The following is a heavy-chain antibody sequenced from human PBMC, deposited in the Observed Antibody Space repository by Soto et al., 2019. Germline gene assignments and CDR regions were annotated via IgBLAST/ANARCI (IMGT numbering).Heavy chain of an antibody. CDR1: GFTFNNYA. CDR2: VLQSGSGT. D-gene: IGHD6-19*01. J-gene: IGHJ5*02. V-gene: IGHV3-23*01. Sequence: LRLSCAASGFTFNNYAMTWVRQAPGKGLEWVSTVLQSGSGTYYADSVKGRFTISRDNSKNTLYLQMNSLRAEDTAVYYCARDKIQWLAYNWFDPWGQGTLVTVSS. CDR3: ARDKIQWLAYNWFDP.